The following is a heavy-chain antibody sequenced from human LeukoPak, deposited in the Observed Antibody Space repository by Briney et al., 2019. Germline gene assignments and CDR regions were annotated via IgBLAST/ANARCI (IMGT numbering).Heavy chain of an antibody. D-gene: IGHD2-21*02. CDR3: ARGGGASCGDDCYRNFDY. Sequence: LPGGSLRLSCAVSGFTVTRDYMSWVRQAPGKGLEWVSVIYSGGSTYYADSVKGRFTISRDNSKNTLSLQMNSLRAEDTAVYYCARGGGASCGDDCYRNFDYWGQGTLVTVSS. V-gene: IGHV3-66*02. J-gene: IGHJ4*02. CDR1: GFTVTRDY. CDR2: IYSGGST.